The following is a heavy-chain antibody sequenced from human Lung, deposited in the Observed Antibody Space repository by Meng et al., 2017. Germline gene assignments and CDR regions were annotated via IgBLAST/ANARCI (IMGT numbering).Heavy chain of an antibody. CDR2: INHSGST. CDR3: ARGPTTMAHDFDY. Sequence: QGQLQQWGAGLLKPSETLSLTCVVSGGSFSDYYWSWIRQPPGKGLEWIGEINHSGSTNHNPSLESRATISVDTSQNNLSLKLSSVTAADSAVYYCARGPTTMAHDFDYWGQGTLVTVSS. V-gene: IGHV4-34*04. CDR1: GGSFSDYY. J-gene: IGHJ4*02. D-gene: IGHD4-11*01.